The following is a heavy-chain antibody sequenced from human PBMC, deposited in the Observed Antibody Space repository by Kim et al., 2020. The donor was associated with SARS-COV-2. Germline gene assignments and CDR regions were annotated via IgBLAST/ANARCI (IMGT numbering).Heavy chain of an antibody. V-gene: IGHV1-2*02. CDR1: GYTFTGYY. D-gene: IGHD5-12*01. CDR2: INPNSGGT. Sequence: ASVKVSCKASGYTFTGYYMHWVRQAPGQGLEWMGWINPNSGGTNSAQNFQGRVTMTRDTSITTAYLELSRLRSDDTAVYYCARVLRGYSGYDYLGPIDYWGQGTLVTVSS. J-gene: IGHJ4*02. CDR3: ARVLRGYSGYDYLGPIDY.